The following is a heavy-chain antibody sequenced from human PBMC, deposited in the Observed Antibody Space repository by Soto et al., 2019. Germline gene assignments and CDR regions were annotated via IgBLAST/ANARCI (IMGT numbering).Heavy chain of an antibody. CDR3: ARGSYYDSSGYYLFDY. V-gene: IGHV6-1*01. CDR2: TYYRSKWYN. CDR1: GDSVSSNSAA. Sequence: PSQTLSLTCAISGDSVSSNSAAWNWIRQSPSRGLEWLGRTYYRSKWYNDYAVSVKSRITINPDTSKNQFSLQLNSVTPEDMAVYYCARGSYYDSSGYYLFDYWGQGTLVTVSS. J-gene: IGHJ4*02. D-gene: IGHD3-22*01.